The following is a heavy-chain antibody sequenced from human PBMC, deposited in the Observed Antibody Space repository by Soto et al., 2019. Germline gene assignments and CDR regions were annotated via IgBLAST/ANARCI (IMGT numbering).Heavy chain of an antibody. CDR1: GFTFSSYG. Sequence: QVQLVESGGGVVQPGRSLRLSCAASGFTFSSYGMHWVRQAPGKGLEWVAVISYDGSNKYYADSVKGRFTISRDNSKNTLYLQMNRMRAEDTAVYYGAKGQVTVVTPGYFHHWGQGTLVIVSS. CDR2: ISYDGSNK. CDR3: AKGQVTVVTPGYFHH. J-gene: IGHJ1*01. D-gene: IGHD2-21*02. V-gene: IGHV3-30*18.